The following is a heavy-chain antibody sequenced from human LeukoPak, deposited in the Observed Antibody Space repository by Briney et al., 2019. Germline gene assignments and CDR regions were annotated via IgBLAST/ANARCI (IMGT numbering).Heavy chain of an antibody. CDR2: INPSGGST. J-gene: IGHJ4*02. D-gene: IGHD3-10*01. CDR1: GYTFTSYY. CDR3: AREGYEFGELHYFDY. Sequence: ASVKVSCKASGYTFTSYYMHWVRQAPGQGLEWMGIINPSGGSTSYAQKFQGRVTMTRDMSTSTVYMELSSLRSDDTAVYYCAREGYEFGELHYFDYWGQGTLVTVSS. V-gene: IGHV1-46*01.